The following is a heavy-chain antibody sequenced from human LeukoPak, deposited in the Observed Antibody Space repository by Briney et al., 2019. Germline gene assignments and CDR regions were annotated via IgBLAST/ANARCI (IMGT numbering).Heavy chain of an antibody. CDR2: ISGSGGST. CDR1: GFTFSSYA. CDR3: AKDLGPILRIAAAGPYYYYYMDV. D-gene: IGHD6-13*01. Sequence: PGGSLRLSCAASGFTFSSYAMSWVRQAPGKGLEWVSAISGSGGSTYYADSVKGRFTISRDNSKNTLYLQMNSLRAEDTAVYYCAKDLGPILRIAAAGPYYYYYMDVWGKGTTVTVSS. V-gene: IGHV3-23*01. J-gene: IGHJ6*03.